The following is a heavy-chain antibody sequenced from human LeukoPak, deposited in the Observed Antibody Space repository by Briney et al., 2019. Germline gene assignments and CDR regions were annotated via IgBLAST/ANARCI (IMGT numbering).Heavy chain of an antibody. CDR3: AKFGGLAPHFYFDY. CDR1: GFTFSSYG. CDR2: ISPDGSRT. V-gene: IGHV3-33*03. D-gene: IGHD3-10*01. J-gene: IGHJ4*02. Sequence: PGGSLRLSCAASGFTFSSYGMHWVRQAPGKGLEWVAVISPDGSRTYYADFVKGRFTISRDNAKNSLYLQMNSLRAEDTALYPCAKFGGLAPHFYFDYWGQGTLVTVSS.